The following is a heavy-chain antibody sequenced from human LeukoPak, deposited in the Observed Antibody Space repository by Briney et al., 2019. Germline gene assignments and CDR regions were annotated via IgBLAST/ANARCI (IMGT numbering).Heavy chain of an antibody. CDR1: AFIFTSYW. Sequence: PGRSLRLSWAASAFIFTSYWMTWVRQAPGKGLEWVANIKKDGSEKSYVDSVKGRFTISRDNAKNSPHLQMNSLRAEDTAVYYCARKAAMDVWGQGATVTVSS. J-gene: IGHJ6*02. CDR3: ARKAAMDV. V-gene: IGHV3-7*04. CDR2: IKKDGSEK. D-gene: IGHD6-25*01.